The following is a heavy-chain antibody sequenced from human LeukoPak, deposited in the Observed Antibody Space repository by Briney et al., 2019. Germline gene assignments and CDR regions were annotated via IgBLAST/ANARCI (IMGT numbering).Heavy chain of an antibody. J-gene: IGHJ4*02. CDR2: LYHTGST. CDR3: ARQADFALVEMATIMFDY. Sequence: PSETLSLTCTVPGGSISTSSYYWGWIRQPPGKELEWIGSLYHTGSTYYNPSIKSRVNISVDTSKNQFSLKLTSVTAADTAVYYCARQADFALVEMATIMFDYWGQGTLVTVSS. V-gene: IGHV4-39*01. D-gene: IGHD5-24*01. CDR1: GGSISTSSYY.